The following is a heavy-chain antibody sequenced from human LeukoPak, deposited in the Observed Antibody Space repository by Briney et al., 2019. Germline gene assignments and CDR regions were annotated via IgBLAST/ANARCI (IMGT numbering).Heavy chain of an antibody. CDR1: GFTFTNYW. Sequence: GGSLRLSCAASGFTFTNYWMNWVRQAPGKGLEWISYIGATVSTIYYAASVKGRVTISRDNAKNSLYLQMNSLRAEDTAVYYCTRGDYDDHLGDFDIWGQGTLVAVSS. V-gene: IGHV3-11*04. CDR2: IGATVSTI. J-gene: IGHJ3*02. CDR3: TRGDYDDHLGDFDI. D-gene: IGHD4-17*01.